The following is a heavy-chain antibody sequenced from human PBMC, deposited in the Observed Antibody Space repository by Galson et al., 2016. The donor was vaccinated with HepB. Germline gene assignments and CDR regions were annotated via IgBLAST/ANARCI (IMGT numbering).Heavy chain of an antibody. V-gene: IGHV6-1*01. Sequence: CAISGDSVSSNSAAWNWIRQSPSRGLEWLGRIYYRSNWHYDYAVSVKSRVTINPDTSKNQFSLQLNSVTPEDKAVYYRARVSLITASVWTWSAVDYWGLGTPVTVSS. D-gene: IGHD6-19*01. CDR2: IYYRSNWHY. CDR3: ARVSLITASVWTWSAVDY. CDR1: GDSVSSNSAA. J-gene: IGHJ4*02.